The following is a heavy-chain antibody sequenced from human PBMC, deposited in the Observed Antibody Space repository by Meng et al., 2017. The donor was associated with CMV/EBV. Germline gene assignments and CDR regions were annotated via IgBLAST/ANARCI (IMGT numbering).Heavy chain of an antibody. CDR3: ARVLRQQLVPGYFDY. Sequence: GGSLRLSCAASGFTFSSYWMHWVRQAPGKGLVWVSRINSDGSSTSYADSVKGRFTISRDNAKNTLYLQMNSLRAEDTAVYYCARVLRQQLVPGYFDYWGQGTLVTVSS. D-gene: IGHD6-13*01. CDR1: GFTFSSYW. V-gene: IGHV3-74*01. CDR2: INSDGSST. J-gene: IGHJ4*02.